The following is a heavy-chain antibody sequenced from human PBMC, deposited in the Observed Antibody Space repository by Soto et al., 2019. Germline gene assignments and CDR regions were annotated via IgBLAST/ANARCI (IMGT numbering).Heavy chain of an antibody. D-gene: IGHD2-21*02. Sequence: QVQLVQSGAEEKKPGASVKVSCKASGYTFTRYAMHWVRQAPGQRLEWMGWINAGNGNTKYSQKFQGRVIITRDTSASTAYMELSSLRSEDTAVYYCARSIVVVTALDYWGQGTLVTVSS. CDR1: GYTFTRYA. V-gene: IGHV1-3*05. J-gene: IGHJ4*02. CDR3: ARSIVVVTALDY. CDR2: INAGNGNT.